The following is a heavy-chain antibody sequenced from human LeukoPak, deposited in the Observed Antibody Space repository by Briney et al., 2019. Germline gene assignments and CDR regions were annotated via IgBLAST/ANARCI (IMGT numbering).Heavy chain of an antibody. V-gene: IGHV3-30*18. CDR1: GFTFSSYG. D-gene: IGHD2-2*01. CDR2: ISYDGSSK. J-gene: IGHJ6*02. Sequence: PGRSLRLSCAASGFTFSSYGMHWVRQAPGKGLEWVAVISYDGSSKYYADSVKGRFTISRDNSKNTLYLQMNSLRAEDTAVYYCAKDEAGYCSSTSCYYYYYGMDVWGQGTTVTVSS. CDR3: AKDEAGYCSSTSCYYYYYGMDV.